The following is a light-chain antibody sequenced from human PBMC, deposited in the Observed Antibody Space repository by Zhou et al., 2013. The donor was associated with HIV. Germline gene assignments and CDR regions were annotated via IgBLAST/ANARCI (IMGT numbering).Light chain of an antibody. CDR1: QSISNS. CDR2: KAS. Sequence: DIQMTQSPSTLSASVGDRVTITCRASQSISNSLAWYQQKPGKALKVLIYKASSLESGVPSRFSGSGSGTDFTLTISSLQPEDFATYYCQQSYSTPLTFGGGT. V-gene: IGKV1-5*03. CDR3: QQSYSTPLT. J-gene: IGKJ4*01.